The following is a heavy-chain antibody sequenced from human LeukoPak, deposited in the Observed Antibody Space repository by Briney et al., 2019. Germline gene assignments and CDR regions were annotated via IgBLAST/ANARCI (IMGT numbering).Heavy chain of an antibody. V-gene: IGHV1-18*01. CDR3: ARGLQDYDSSGYYYYYMDV. Sequence: EASVKVSCKASGYTFTSYGISWVRQAPGQGLEWMGWISAYNGNTNYAQKLQGRVTMTTDTSTSTAYMELRSLRSDDTAVYYCARGLQDYDSSGYYYYYMDVWGKGTTVTVSS. CDR1: GYTFTSYG. J-gene: IGHJ6*03. CDR2: ISAYNGNT. D-gene: IGHD3-22*01.